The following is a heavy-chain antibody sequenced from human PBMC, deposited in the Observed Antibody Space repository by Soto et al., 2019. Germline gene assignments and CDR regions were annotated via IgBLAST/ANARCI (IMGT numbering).Heavy chain of an antibody. CDR3: VRQGIDYLHGLVDV. J-gene: IGHJ6*02. CDR1: SGPTRNHN. Sequence: QVQVQQSGPRLVKPSETLSLTCTVSSGPTRNHNWGWIRQSPGRGLEWIGYVYYTGGTSYNPSLNSRVTISADTSTNHISLTLSSVTAADTAIYYCVRQGIDYLHGLVDVWGQGTAVSVSS. CDR2: VYYTGGT. V-gene: IGHV4-59*08. D-gene: IGHD1-26*01.